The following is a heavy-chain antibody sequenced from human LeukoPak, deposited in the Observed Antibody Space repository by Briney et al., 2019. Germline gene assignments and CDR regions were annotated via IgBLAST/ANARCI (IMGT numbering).Heavy chain of an antibody. D-gene: IGHD5-24*01. Sequence: KPSETLSLTCAVYGGSFTKHQWSWIRQPPGKGLEWIGAINDGGSTNYNPSLKSRVTISVDTSKNQFSLKLSSVTAADTAVYYCASQGWLQLQPFDYWGQGTLVTVSS. CDR1: GGSFTKHQ. V-gene: IGHV4-34*01. CDR2: INDGGST. J-gene: IGHJ4*02. CDR3: ASQGWLQLQPFDY.